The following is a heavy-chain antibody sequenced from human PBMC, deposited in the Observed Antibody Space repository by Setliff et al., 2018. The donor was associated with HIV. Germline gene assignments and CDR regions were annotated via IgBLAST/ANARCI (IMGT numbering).Heavy chain of an antibody. CDR3: ARLRIPVAGYNWFDP. V-gene: IGHV4-39*07. D-gene: IGHD6-19*01. Sequence: PSETLSLTCTVSGGSISDTRYYWGWVRQPPGKGPEWIGNILYGGTTFYNPSLKSRVTISVDTSKNQFSLNLSSVTAADTAVYYCARLRIPVAGYNWFDPWGQGTLVTVSS. CDR2: ILYGGTT. J-gene: IGHJ5*02. CDR1: GGSISDTRYY.